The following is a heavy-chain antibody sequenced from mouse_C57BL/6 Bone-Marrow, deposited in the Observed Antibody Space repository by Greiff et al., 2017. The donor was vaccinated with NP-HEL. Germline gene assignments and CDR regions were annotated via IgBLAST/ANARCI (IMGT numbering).Heavy chain of an antibody. J-gene: IGHJ3*01. D-gene: IGHD1-1*01. V-gene: IGHV5-9*01. CDR3: ARPLSSYPFAY. Sequence: EVQVVESGGGLVKPGGSLKLSCAASGFTFSSYTMSWVRQTPEKRLEWVATISGGGGNTYYPDSVKGRFTISRDNAKNTLYLQMSSLRSEDTALYYCARPLSSYPFAYWGQGTLVTVSA. CDR1: GFTFSSYT. CDR2: ISGGGGNT.